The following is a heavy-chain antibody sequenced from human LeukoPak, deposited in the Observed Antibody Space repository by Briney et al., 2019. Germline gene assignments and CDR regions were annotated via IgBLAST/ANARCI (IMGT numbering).Heavy chain of an antibody. D-gene: IGHD1-7*01. CDR3: ASLGTT. J-gene: IGHJ5*02. V-gene: IGHV1-69*04. CDR2: IIPIFGIA. CDR1: GGTFSSYA. Sequence: ASVKVSCMASGGTFSSYAISWVRQAPGQGLEWMGRIIPIFGIANYAQKFQGRVTITADKSTSTACMERSSLRSEDTAVYYCASLGTTWGQGTLVTVSS.